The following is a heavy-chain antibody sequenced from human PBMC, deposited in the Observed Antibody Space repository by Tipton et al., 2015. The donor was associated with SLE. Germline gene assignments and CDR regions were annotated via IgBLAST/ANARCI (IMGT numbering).Heavy chain of an antibody. J-gene: IGHJ3*01. V-gene: IGHV4-4*07. D-gene: IGHD6-19*01. CDR1: GGSISNFY. CDR3: AREKENTGWFWLNAFDV. Sequence: TLSLTCTVSGGSISNFYWSWIRQPAGKGLEWIGRIYGSGSTNYNASLKSRTTISLDSSKNQFSLKMSSMTAADTAIYYCAREKENTGWFWLNAFDVWGRGTLVTVST. CDR2: IYGSGST.